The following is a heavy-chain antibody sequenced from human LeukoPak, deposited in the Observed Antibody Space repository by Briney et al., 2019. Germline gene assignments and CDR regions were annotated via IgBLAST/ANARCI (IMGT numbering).Heavy chain of an antibody. CDR1: GFSFSSYA. Sequence: GGTLRLFCAASGFSFSSYARYWVRQAPGKGLEWVAGIFGSGGSPHYADPVKGRFTISRDNSRNTAYLQINSLRAEDTAVYYCGKTTVGYSSGQKPAWPVDYWGQGTLVTVSS. D-gene: IGHD5-18*01. V-gene: IGHV3-23*01. CDR2: IFGSGGSP. CDR3: GKTTVGYSSGQKPAWPVDY. J-gene: IGHJ4*02.